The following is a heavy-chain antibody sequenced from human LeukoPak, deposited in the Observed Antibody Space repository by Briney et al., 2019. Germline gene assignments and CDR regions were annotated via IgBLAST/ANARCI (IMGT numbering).Heavy chain of an antibody. CDR2: IYYSGST. V-gene: IGHV4-59*01. D-gene: IGHD5-12*01. CDR1: GGSISSYY. Sequence: SETLSLTCTVSGGSISSYYWSWIRQPPGKGLEWIGYIYYSGSTNYNPSLKSRVTISVDTSKNQFSLKLSSVTAADTAVYYCASHVDTVATFDYWGQGTLVTVSS. CDR3: ASHVDTVATFDY. J-gene: IGHJ4*02.